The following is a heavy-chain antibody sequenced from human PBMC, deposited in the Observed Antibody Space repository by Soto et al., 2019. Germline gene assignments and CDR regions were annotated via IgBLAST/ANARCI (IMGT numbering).Heavy chain of an antibody. CDR3: ATLARRQQPVFGY. J-gene: IGHJ4*02. CDR1: GYTFASYD. D-gene: IGHD6-13*01. CDR2: MNPNSGNT. Sequence: ASVKVSCKASGYTFASYDINWVRQATGQGLEWMGWMNPNSGNTGYAQKFQGRVTMTRNTSISTAYMELSSLRSEDTAVYYCATLARRQQPVFGYSGQGTLDTVSS. V-gene: IGHV1-8*01.